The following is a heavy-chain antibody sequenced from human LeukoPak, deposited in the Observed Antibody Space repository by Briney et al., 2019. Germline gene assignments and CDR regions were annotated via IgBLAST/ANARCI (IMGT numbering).Heavy chain of an antibody. Sequence: GRSLRLSCVASGFTFSRYAMHWVRQAPGKGLEWVAFISYDGSNKYYADSVKGRFTISRDNSKNTLYLQMNSLRAEDTAVYYCAKPPPVGATSWLSNYWGQGTLVTVSS. CDR3: AKPPPVGATSWLSNY. D-gene: IGHD1-26*01. CDR2: ISYDGSNK. J-gene: IGHJ4*02. CDR1: GFTFSRYA. V-gene: IGHV3-30-3*02.